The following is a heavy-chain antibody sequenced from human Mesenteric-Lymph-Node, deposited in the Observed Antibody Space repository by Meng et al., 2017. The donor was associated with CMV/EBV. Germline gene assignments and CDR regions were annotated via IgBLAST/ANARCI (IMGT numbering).Heavy chain of an antibody. CDR2: IYYSGSA. D-gene: IGHD5-12*01. CDR1: GGSISHYY. Sequence: SETLSLTCSVSGGSISHYYWSWIRQPPGKGLEWIGYIYYSGSATYNPSLKSRVTISVDTSKNQFSLNLTSVTAADTAVYYCARGPITGTFYYGMDVWGQGTTVTVSS. J-gene: IGHJ6*02. CDR3: ARGPITGTFYYGMDV. V-gene: IGHV4-59*01.